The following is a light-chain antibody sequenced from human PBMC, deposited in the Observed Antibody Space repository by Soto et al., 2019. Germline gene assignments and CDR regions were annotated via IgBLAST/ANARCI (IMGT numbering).Light chain of an antibody. J-gene: IGLJ1*01. CDR3: SSYTSSSTLI. V-gene: IGLV2-14*01. CDR2: EVS. CDR1: SSDVGGYNY. Sequence: QSVLTQPASVSGSPGQSITISCTGTSSDVGGYNYVSWYQQHPGKAPNLMIYEVSNRPSGVSNRFSGSKSGNTASLTISGLQAEDEADYYCSSYTSSSTLIFGTGTNVTVL.